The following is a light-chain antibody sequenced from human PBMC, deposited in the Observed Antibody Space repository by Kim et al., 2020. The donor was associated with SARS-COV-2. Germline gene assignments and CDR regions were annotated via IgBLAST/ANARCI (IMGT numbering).Light chain of an antibody. V-gene: IGLV2-14*03. J-gene: IGLJ2*01. CDR3: SSYTSSSTVV. CDR2: DVS. CDR1: SSDVGGYNY. Sequence: GQSVAISCTGTSSDVGGYNYVSWYQQHPGKAPKLMIYDVSNRPSGVSNRFSGSKSGNTASLTISGLQAEDEADYYCSSYTSSSTVVFGGGTQLTVL.